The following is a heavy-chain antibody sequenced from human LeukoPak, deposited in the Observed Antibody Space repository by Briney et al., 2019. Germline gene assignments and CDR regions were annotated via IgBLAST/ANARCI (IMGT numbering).Heavy chain of an antibody. CDR2: ISYDGSNK. D-gene: IGHD2-15*01. CDR3: ARGNSGEIKYYYYYYGMDV. Sequence: PGRSLRLSCAASGFTFSSYAMHWVRQAPGKGLEWVAVISYDGSNKYYADSVKGRFTISRDNSKNTLYLQMNSLRAEDTAVYYCARGNSGEIKYYYYYYGMDVWGQGTTVTVSS. J-gene: IGHJ6*02. CDR1: GFTFSSYA. V-gene: IGHV3-30-3*01.